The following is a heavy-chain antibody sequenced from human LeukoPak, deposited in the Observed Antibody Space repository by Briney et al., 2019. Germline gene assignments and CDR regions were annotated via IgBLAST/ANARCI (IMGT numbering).Heavy chain of an antibody. J-gene: IGHJ3*02. Sequence: ASVKVSCKASGYTFTGYYMHWVRQAPGQGLEWMGWINPNSGGTNYAQKFQGRVTMTRDTSISTAYMELSRLRSDDTAVYYCARHAEGRWELLPPSYAFDIWGQGTMDTVSS. CDR2: INPNSGGT. CDR3: ARHAEGRWELLPPSYAFDI. CDR1: GYTFTGYY. V-gene: IGHV1-2*02. D-gene: IGHD1-26*01.